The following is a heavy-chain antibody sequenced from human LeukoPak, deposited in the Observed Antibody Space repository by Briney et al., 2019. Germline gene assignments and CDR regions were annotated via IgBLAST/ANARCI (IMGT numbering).Heavy chain of an antibody. V-gene: IGHV1-24*01. Sequence: APVKVSCKVSGYTLTELSMHWVRQAPGKGLERMGGFDPEDGETIYAQKFQGRVTMTEDTSTDTAYMELSSLRSEDTAVYYCAKVNPYYNKGEFDYWGQGTLVTVSS. J-gene: IGHJ4*02. CDR2: FDPEDGET. D-gene: IGHD4-11*01. CDR1: GYTLTELS. CDR3: AKVNPYYNKGEFDY.